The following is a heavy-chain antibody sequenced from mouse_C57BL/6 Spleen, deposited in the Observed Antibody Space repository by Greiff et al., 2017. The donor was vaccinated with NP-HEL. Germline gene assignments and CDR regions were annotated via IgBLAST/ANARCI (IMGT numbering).Heavy chain of an antibody. CDR2: IYPGSGNT. J-gene: IGHJ3*01. CDR3: ARGGGYDEGSWFAY. D-gene: IGHD2-2*01. Sequence: QVQLQQSGPELVKPGASVKISCKASGYSFTSYYIHWVKQRPGQGLEWIGWIYPGSGNTKYTEKFKGKATLTADTSSSTAYMQLSSLTSEDSAVYYCARGGGYDEGSWFAYWGQGTLVTVSA. CDR1: GYSFTSYY. V-gene: IGHV1-66*01.